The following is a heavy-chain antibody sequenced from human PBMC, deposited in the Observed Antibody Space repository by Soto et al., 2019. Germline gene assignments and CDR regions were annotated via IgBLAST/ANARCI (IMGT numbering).Heavy chain of an antibody. CDR3: ARDQVGATYYFDY. CDR2: TYYRSKWYN. Sequence: SHTLSLTCAISGYSVSSNSAAWNLIRQSPSRGLEWLGRTYYRSKWYNDYAVSVKSRITINPDTSKNQFSLQLNSVTPEDTAVYYCARDQVGATYYFDYWGQGTLVTVSS. CDR1: GYSVSSNSAA. D-gene: IGHD1-26*01. J-gene: IGHJ4*02. V-gene: IGHV6-1*01.